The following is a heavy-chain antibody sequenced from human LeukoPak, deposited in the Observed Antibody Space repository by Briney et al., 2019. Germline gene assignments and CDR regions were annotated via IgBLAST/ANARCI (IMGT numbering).Heavy chain of an antibody. CDR3: ARGQWRELLTTSYYYFDY. Sequence: SETLSLTCAVYGGSFSGYYWSWIRQPPGKGLEWIGEINHSGSTNYNPSLKSRVTISVDTSKNQFSLKLSSVTAADTAVYYCARGQWRELLTTSYYYFDYWGQGTLVTVSS. CDR1: GGSFSGYY. D-gene: IGHD1-26*01. J-gene: IGHJ4*02. CDR2: INHSGST. V-gene: IGHV4-34*01.